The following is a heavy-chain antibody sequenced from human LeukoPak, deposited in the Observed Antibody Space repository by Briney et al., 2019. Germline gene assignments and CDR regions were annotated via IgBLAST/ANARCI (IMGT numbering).Heavy chain of an antibody. Sequence: ASVRVSCKTSGYTFTTYAMNWVRQAPGQGLEWMGWINTNTGNPAYAQGFTGRFVFSLDTSVSTAYLQISSLKAEDTAVYYCATSPGIVEASGYYFDHWGQGTLVTVSS. V-gene: IGHV7-4-1*02. J-gene: IGHJ4*02. CDR2: INTNTGNP. D-gene: IGHD6-13*01. CDR3: ATSPGIVEASGYYFDH. CDR1: GYTFTTYA.